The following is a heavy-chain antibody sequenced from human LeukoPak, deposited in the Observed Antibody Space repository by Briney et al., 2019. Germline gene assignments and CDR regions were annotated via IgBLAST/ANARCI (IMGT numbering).Heavy chain of an antibody. CDR1: GGSISSGSYY. V-gene: IGHV4-61*02. D-gene: IGHD3-22*01. CDR2: IYTSGST. Sequence: SETLSLTCTVSGGSISSGSYYWSWIRQPAGKGLEWIGRIYTSGSTNYNPSLKSRVTISVDTSKNQFSLKLSSVTAADTAVYYCARESPLGITMIVVVIDPWGQGTLVTVSS. CDR3: ARESPLGITMIVVVIDP. J-gene: IGHJ5*02.